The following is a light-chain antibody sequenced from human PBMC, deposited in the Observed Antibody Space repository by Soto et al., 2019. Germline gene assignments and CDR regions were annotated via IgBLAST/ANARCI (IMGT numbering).Light chain of an antibody. CDR3: SSYTSSSTLVV. CDR2: EVS. J-gene: IGLJ2*01. Sequence: QSVLTQPASVSGSPGQSITISCTGTSSDVGAYNYVSWYQHHPVKAPKLMIYEVSNRPSGVSDRFSGSRSGNTASLTISGLQAEDESDYYCSSYTSSSTLVVFGGGTKLTVL. V-gene: IGLV2-14*01. CDR1: SSDVGAYNY.